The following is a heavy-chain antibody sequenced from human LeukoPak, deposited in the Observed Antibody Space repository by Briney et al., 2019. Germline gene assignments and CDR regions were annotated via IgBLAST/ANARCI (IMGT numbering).Heavy chain of an antibody. Sequence: GASVKVSCKASGYTFTGYYMHWVRQAPGQGLEWMGWINPNSGGTNYAQKFQGRVTMTRDTSISTAYMELSSLRSEDTAVYYCANLYGDPRGWYFDLWGRGTLVTVSS. CDR2: INPNSGGT. J-gene: IGHJ2*01. D-gene: IGHD4-17*01. CDR3: ANLYGDPRGWYFDL. V-gene: IGHV1-2*02. CDR1: GYTFTGYY.